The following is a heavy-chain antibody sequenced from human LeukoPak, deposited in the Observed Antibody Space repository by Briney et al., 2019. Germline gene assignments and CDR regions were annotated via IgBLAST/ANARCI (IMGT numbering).Heavy chain of an antibody. J-gene: IGHJ5*02. D-gene: IGHD2-15*01. V-gene: IGHV4-34*01. CDR2: INHSGST. CDR1: GGSFSGYY. Sequence: SETLSLTCAVYGGSFSGYYWSWIRQPPGKGLEWIGEINHSGSTNYNPSLKGRVTLSVDTSKNQFSLKLSSVTAADTAVYYCARTYCSGGSCYGGWFDPWGQGTLVTVSS. CDR3: ARTYCSGGSCYGGWFDP.